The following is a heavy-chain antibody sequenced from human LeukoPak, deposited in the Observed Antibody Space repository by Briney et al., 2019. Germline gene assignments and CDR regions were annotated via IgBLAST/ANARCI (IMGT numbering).Heavy chain of an antibody. CDR3: ARSDAVTLKPYHFDS. Sequence: GGSLRLSCAASGFTFSSYAMSWVRQAPGKGLEWVSAISGSGGSIYYADSVKGRFTISRDNSKNTLYLQMNSLRAEDTAIYYCARSDAVTLKPYHFDSWGQGTLVTVSS. CDR2: ISGSGGSI. J-gene: IGHJ4*02. CDR1: GFTFSSYA. V-gene: IGHV3-23*01. D-gene: IGHD3-16*01.